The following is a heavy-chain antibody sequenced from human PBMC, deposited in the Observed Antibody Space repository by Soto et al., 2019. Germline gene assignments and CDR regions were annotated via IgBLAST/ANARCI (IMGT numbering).Heavy chain of an antibody. CDR2: ISSRSDI. J-gene: IGHJ6*02. CDR3: AREYTAWPLAYGLDV. V-gene: IGHV3-21*01. CDR1: GFTFSTYS. D-gene: IGHD2-2*02. Sequence: GGSLRLSCVGSGFTFSTYSINWVRQAPGKGLEWVSSISSRSDIYYADSVKGRFTISRDNAKNSASLQMNSLRAEDTAVYYCAREYTAWPLAYGLDVWGQGXTVTVSS.